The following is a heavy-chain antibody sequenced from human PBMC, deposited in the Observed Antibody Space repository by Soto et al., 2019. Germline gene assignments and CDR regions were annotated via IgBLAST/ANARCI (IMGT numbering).Heavy chain of an antibody. D-gene: IGHD1-7*01. CDR3: ARDRAARTGTTFWFDP. Sequence: QVQLVESGGGVVQPGRSLRLSCAASGFTFSRYGMHWVRQAPGKGLEWVAVIWYDGSNKYYADSVKGRFTISRDNSKNTLYLQMNSLRAEDTAVYYCARDRAARTGTTFWFDPWVQGTLVTVSS. V-gene: IGHV3-33*01. CDR1: GFTFSRYG. CDR2: IWYDGSNK. J-gene: IGHJ5*02.